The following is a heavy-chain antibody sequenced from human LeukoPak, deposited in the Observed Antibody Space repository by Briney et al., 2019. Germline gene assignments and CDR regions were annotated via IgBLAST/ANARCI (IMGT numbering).Heavy chain of an antibody. D-gene: IGHD3-22*01. Sequence: PSETLSLTCTVSGGSISSYYWSWIRQPAGKGLEWIGRIYTSGSTNYNPSLKSRVTMSVDTSKNQFSLKLSSVTAADTAVYYCACSRLYNYDSSGYPDQADYWGQGTLVTVSS. CDR2: IYTSGST. CDR1: GGSISSYY. J-gene: IGHJ4*02. V-gene: IGHV4-4*07. CDR3: ACSRLYNYDSSGYPDQADY.